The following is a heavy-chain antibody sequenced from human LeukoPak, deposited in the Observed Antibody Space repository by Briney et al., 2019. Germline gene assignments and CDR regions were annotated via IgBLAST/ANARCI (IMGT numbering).Heavy chain of an antibody. V-gene: IGHV3-23*01. J-gene: IGHJ4*02. CDR2: ISGSGGST. Sequence: PGGSLRLSCAASGFTFSSYAMSWVRQAPGKGLEWVSAISGSGGSTYYADSVKGRFTISRDNSKNTLYLQMNSLRAEDTAVYYCAGYYYDSSGYYVDYWGQGTLVTVSS. CDR3: AGYYYDSSGYYVDY. CDR1: GFTFSSYA. D-gene: IGHD3-22*01.